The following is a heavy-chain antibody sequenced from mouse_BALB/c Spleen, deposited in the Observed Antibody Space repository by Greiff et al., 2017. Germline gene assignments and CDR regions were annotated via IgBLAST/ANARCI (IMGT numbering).Heavy chain of an antibody. Sequence: VQGVESGAELVRPGVSVKISCKGSGYTFTDYAMHWVKQSHAKSLEWIGVISTYYGDASYNQKFKGKATLTVDKSSSTAYMHLNSLTSEDSAVYYCARNGNYAMDYWGQGTSVTVSS. CDR2: ISTYYGDA. V-gene: IGHV1S137*01. J-gene: IGHJ4*01. D-gene: IGHD2-1*01. CDR3: ARNGNYAMDY. CDR1: GYTFTDYA.